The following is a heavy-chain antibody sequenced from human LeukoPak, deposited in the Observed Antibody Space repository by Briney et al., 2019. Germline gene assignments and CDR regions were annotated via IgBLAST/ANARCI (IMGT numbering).Heavy chain of an antibody. V-gene: IGHV3-23*01. D-gene: IGHD6-19*01. CDR3: AKDHDSSGWPTFDC. J-gene: IGHJ4*02. CDR2: ITRGDGRT. Sequence: PGGSLRLSCVASGFGINTRAMSWVRQAPGKGLEWVSAITRGDGRTHYADSVRGRFTISRDNSRNTVYMQMDSLRPEDTAVYYCAKDHDSSGWPTFDCWGQGTLVTVSS. CDR1: GFGINTRA.